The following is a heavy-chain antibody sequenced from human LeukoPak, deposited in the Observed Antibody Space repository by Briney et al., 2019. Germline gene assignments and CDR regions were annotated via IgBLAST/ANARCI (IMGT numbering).Heavy chain of an antibody. J-gene: IGHJ4*02. CDR2: IYYSGST. CDR1: GGSISSYY. V-gene: IGHV4-59*08. CDR3: ARSLSSGRGVIPYYFDY. D-gene: IGHD3-10*01. Sequence: SETLSLTCTVSGGSISSYYWSWIRQPPGKGLEWIGYIYYSGSTNYNPSLKSRVIISVDTSKNQFSLKLSSVTAADTAVYYCARSLSSGRGVIPYYFDYWGQGTLVTVSS.